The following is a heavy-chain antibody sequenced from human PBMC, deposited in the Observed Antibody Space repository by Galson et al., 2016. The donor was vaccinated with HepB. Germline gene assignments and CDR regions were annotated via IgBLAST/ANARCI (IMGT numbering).Heavy chain of an antibody. V-gene: IGHV3-30*18. Sequence: SLRLSCAASGLSFRSYGMHWVRQAPGKGLEWVAVISYDGTKRSYGDSVRGRFTISRDNSKNTLYLEMNSPRAEDTAVYYCAKDEDTIGWGPPWFDPWGKGSLGTVSS. CDR3: AKDEDTIGWGPPWFDP. D-gene: IGHD3-10*01. CDR1: GLSFRSYG. CDR2: ISYDGTKR. J-gene: IGHJ5*02.